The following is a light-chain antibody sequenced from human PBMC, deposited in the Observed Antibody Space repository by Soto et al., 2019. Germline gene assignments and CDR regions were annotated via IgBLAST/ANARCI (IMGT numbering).Light chain of an antibody. Sequence: VLAQCPGIVTLSPGRKATLSCKSSQTVSITYLTWYQQKPGQAPRLLIFGASKRATGIPDRFSGSGSGRDFTLTIRGLEPEDFAVYYCQKYGSSPLISVGQGKRLEIK. V-gene: IGKV3-20*01. CDR1: QTVSITY. CDR3: QKYGSSPLIS. J-gene: IGKJ5*01. CDR2: GAS.